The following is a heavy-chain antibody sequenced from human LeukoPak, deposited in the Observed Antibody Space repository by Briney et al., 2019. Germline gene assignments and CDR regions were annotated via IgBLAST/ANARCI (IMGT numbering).Heavy chain of an antibody. J-gene: IGHJ4*02. CDR1: GFKFSNYA. Sequence: AGGSLRLSCAAPGFKFSNYALSWVRQAPGKGLEWISRISSSGATTDYADGVMGRFSITRDNSKNTLSLQMNSLRADETAVYYCAKGGISGYLDYWGQGTLVTVSS. CDR2: ISSSGATT. D-gene: IGHD2-15*01. CDR3: AKGGISGYLDY. V-gene: IGHV3-23*01.